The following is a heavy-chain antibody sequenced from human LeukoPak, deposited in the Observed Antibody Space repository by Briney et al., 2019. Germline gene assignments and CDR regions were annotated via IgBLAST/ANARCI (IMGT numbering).Heavy chain of an antibody. CDR2: ISSSGSTI. D-gene: IGHD6-19*01. J-gene: IGHJ4*02. CDR3: ARPLGIAVAGYDY. V-gene: IGHV3-48*03. Sequence: GGSLRLSCAASGFTFSSYEMNWVRQATGKGLEWVSYISSSGSTIYYADSVKGRFTISRDNAKNSLYLQMNSLRAEDTAVYYCARPLGIAVAGYDYWGQGTLVTVSS. CDR1: GFTFSSYE.